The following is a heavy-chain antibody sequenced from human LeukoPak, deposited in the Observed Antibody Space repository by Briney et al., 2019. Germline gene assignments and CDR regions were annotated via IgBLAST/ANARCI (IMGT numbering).Heavy chain of an antibody. D-gene: IGHD2-2*01. CDR3: ERAPRAYCSTTGSCFQDY. CDR2: IFHSGST. CDR1: GGSIGASINSPNW. Sequence: SETLSLTCAVSGGSIGASINSPNWWSWVRQPPGKGLEWIGEIFHSGSTNYNPSLKSRVNMSVDKSKNQFSLNLTSVTAADTAVYFCERAPRAYCSTTGSCFQDYWGQGTLVTVSS. J-gene: IGHJ4*02. V-gene: IGHV4-4*02.